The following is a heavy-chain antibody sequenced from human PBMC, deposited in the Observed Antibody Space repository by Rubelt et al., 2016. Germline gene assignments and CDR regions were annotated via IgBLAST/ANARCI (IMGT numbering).Heavy chain of an antibody. Sequence: EVHLLESGGGLVQPGGSLRLSCAASGFTFNQNWMSWVRQAPGTGLEWVADIKSDGSEKDYVDSVKGRLTISRDDPKNSVYRQMDGLRAGDTAVYYCARGGGSYPRKDYYYMDVWGKGTTVTVSS. D-gene: IGHD1-26*01. CDR3: ARGGGSYPRKDYYYMDV. J-gene: IGHJ6*03. CDR2: IKSDGSEK. CDR1: GFTFNQNW. V-gene: IGHV3-7*05.